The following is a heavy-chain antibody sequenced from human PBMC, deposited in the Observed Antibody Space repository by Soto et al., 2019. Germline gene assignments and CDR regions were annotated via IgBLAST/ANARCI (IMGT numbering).Heavy chain of an antibody. D-gene: IGHD6-19*01. CDR2: IFYTGST. CDR3: ARSVAVPGAHIDY. Sequence: SETLSLTGTVSGDAMSNFYWSWIRQPPGKTLEWIGNIFYTGSTTYNPSLESRITMSVDTSKNQFSLRLSSVTAADTAVYFCARSVAVPGAHIDYWGQGTQVTVSS. V-gene: IGHV4-59*01. J-gene: IGHJ4*02. CDR1: GDAMSNFY.